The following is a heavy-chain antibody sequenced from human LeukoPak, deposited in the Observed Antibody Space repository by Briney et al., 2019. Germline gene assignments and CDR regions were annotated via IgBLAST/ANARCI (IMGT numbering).Heavy chain of an antibody. Sequence: GGSLRLSCAVSEFTFSRYWMSWVRQAPGKGLEWVATIKQDASEKYYVDSVEGRFTISRDNSKNSLYLQMDSLGAEDRAVYYCARVFWSATSYYFEYWGQGALVTVSS. CDR3: ARVFWSATSYYFEY. CDR2: IKQDASEK. J-gene: IGHJ4*02. D-gene: IGHD1-26*01. V-gene: IGHV3-7*05. CDR1: EFTFSRYW.